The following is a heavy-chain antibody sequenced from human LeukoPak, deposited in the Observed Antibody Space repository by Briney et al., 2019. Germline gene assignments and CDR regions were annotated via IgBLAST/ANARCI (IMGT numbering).Heavy chain of an antibody. CDR1: GFTFSSYA. D-gene: IGHD5-18*01. V-gene: IGHV3-23*01. CDR2: ISDSGSST. Sequence: QPGGSLRLSCAASGFTFSSYAMSWVRQAPGKGLEWVSTISDSGSSTYYADSVKGRLTISRDNSKNTVYLQMNSLRAEDTAKYYCAKEGGYSYGSPSSFDLWGQGTMVTVSS. J-gene: IGHJ3*01. CDR3: AKEGGYSYGSPSSFDL.